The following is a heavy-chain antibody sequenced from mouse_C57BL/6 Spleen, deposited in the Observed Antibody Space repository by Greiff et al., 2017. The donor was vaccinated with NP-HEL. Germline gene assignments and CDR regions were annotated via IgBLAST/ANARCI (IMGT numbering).Heavy chain of an antibody. J-gene: IGHJ2*01. D-gene: IGHD1-1*01. V-gene: IGHV1-69*01. CDR2: IDPSDSYT. CDR1: GYTFTSYW. Sequence: QVQLQQPGAELVMPGASVKLSCKASGYTFTSYWMHWVKQRPGQGLEWIGEIDPSDSYTNYNQKFKGKSTLTVDKSSSTAYMQLSSLTSEDSAVYYCARRYYYGSSYDYFDYWGQGTTLTVSS. CDR3: ARRYYYGSSYDYFDY.